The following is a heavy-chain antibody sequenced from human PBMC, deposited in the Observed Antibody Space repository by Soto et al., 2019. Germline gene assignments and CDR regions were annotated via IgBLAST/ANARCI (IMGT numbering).Heavy chain of an antibody. CDR2: INHSGST. V-gene: IGHV4-34*01. CDR1: GGSFSGYY. J-gene: IGHJ6*03. CDR3: SRGAKGEQWLANYYYYYMDV. Sequence: LSLTCAVYGGSFSGYYWSWIRQPPGKGLEWIGEINHSGSTNYNPSLKSRVTISVDTSKNQFSLKLSSVTAADTAVYYCSRGAKGEQWLANYYYYYMDVWGKGTTVTVSS. D-gene: IGHD6-19*01.